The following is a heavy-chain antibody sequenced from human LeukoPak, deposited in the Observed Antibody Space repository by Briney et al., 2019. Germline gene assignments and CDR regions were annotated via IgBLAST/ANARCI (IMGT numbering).Heavy chain of an antibody. Sequence: SETLSLTCNVSGGXISSYYCSWIRQPPGKGLEWFAYIYYSGSTNYNPSLKSRVTISVDTPKNQFSLKLSSVTAADTAVYYCARAIAVAGTVGYFDYWGQGTLVTVSS. V-gene: IGHV4-59*01. CDR1: GGXISSYY. J-gene: IGHJ4*02. CDR2: IYYSGST. D-gene: IGHD6-19*01. CDR3: ARAIAVAGTVGYFDY.